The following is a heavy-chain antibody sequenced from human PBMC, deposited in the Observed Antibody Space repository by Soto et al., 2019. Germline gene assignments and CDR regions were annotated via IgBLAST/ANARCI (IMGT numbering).Heavy chain of an antibody. V-gene: IGHV1-18*01. CDR3: ATEQSVIYSGVHSMYYHGMDV. J-gene: IGHJ6*02. Sequence: ASVKVSCKASGYTFTNSGISWVRQAPGQGLEWMGWISTDNGNTNYAQHLQGRVSMTTDTSTSTAYMDLRSLRSDDTAVFYCATEQSVIYSGVHSMYYHGMDVWG. D-gene: IGHD3-3*01. CDR2: ISTDNGNT. CDR1: GYTFTNSG.